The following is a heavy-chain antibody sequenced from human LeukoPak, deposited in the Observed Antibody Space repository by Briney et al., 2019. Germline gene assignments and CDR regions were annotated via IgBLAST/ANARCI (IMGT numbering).Heavy chain of an antibody. D-gene: IGHD3-10*01. V-gene: IGHV3-74*01. J-gene: IGHJ4*02. CDR2: IICINGDGSST. Sequence: GVSLRLSCAASGFTFTDYWMHWVRQAPGKGLVWFSRIICINGDGSSTSYVDSVKGRFTISRDNAKNSLYLQMNSLRAEDTAVYYCARAQTDYYGSGRYFDFWGQRTLVTVSS. CDR3: ARAQTDYYGSGRYFDF. CDR1: GFTFTDYW.